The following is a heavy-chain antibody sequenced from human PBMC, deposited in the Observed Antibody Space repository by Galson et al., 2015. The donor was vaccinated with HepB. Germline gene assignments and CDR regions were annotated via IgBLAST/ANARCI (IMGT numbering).Heavy chain of an antibody. CDR1: GFTVSSNY. D-gene: IGHD3-9*01. CDR3: ARAYYDILTGRNYYYGTDV. Sequence: SLRLSCAASGFTVSSNYMSWVRQAPGKGLEWVSVIYSGGSTYYADSVKGRFTISRDNSKNTLYLQMNSLRAEDTAVYYCARAYYDILTGRNYYYGTDVWGQGTTVPVSS. J-gene: IGHJ6*02. CDR2: IYSGGST. V-gene: IGHV3-53*01.